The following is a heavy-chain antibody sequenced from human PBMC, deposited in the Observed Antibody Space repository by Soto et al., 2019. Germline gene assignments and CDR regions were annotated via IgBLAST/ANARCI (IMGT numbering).Heavy chain of an antibody. CDR3: ARDPTYFYDSSGYYDY. CDR1: GFTFSSYW. D-gene: IGHD3-22*01. V-gene: IGHV3-74*01. CDR2: INSDGSST. J-gene: IGHJ4*02. Sequence: EVQLVESGGGLVQPGGSLRLSCAASGFTFSSYWMHWVRQAPGKGLVWVSRINSDGSSTSFADSVKGRFTISRDNAKNPLYLQMNSLRAEDTAVYYCARDPTYFYDSSGYYDYWGQGTLVTVSS.